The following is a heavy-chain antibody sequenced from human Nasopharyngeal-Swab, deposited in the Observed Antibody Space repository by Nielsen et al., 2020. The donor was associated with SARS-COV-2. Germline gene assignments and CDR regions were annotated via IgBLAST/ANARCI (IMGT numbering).Heavy chain of an antibody. Sequence: ASVKVSCKASGYTLTSYDINWVRQATAQGLEWMGWMNPNSGNTGYAQKFQGRVTMTRNTSISTAYMELSSLRSEDTAVYYCARGVNCQWLTRCYYFDYWGQGTLVTVSS. CDR1: GYTLTSYD. CDR3: ARGVNCQWLTRCYYFDY. D-gene: IGHD6-19*01. V-gene: IGHV1-8*01. CDR2: MNPNSGNT. J-gene: IGHJ4*02.